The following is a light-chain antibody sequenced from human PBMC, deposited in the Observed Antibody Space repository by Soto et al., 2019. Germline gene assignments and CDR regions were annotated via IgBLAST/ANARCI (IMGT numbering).Light chain of an antibody. CDR1: QSVSSSY. CDR2: GAS. V-gene: IGKV3-20*01. CDR3: QQYGRSPPFT. J-gene: IGKJ2*01. Sequence: ELVLTQSPGTLSLSPGERATLSCRASQSVSSSYLAWYQQKPGQAPRLLIDGASNRATGIPDRFSGSGSGTDFTLTISRLEPEDFAVYFCQQYGRSPPFTFGQGTKVEIK.